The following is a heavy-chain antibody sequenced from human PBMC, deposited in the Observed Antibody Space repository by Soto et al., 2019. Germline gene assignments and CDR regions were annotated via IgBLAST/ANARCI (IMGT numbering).Heavy chain of an antibody. Sequence: GGSLRLSCEASGFTFNDYSMDWVRQAPEKGLEWVSSISSSGTYIYYADSVKGRFAISRDNANNVMYLQMDTLRAEDTAVYYCVRAGHVFDVHYYGMDLWGQGTTVTAP. J-gene: IGHJ6*02. D-gene: IGHD3-10*01. CDR3: VRAGHVFDVHYYGMDL. CDR2: ISSSGTYI. V-gene: IGHV3-21*01. CDR1: GFTFNDYS.